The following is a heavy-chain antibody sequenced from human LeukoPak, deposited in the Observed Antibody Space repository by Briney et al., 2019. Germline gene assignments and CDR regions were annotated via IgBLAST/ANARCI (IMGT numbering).Heavy chain of an antibody. V-gene: IGHV4-30-2*01. CDR3: ASQGVNWGSLDY. D-gene: IGHD7-27*01. CDR1: GGSISSGGYY. CDR2: IFHSGST. J-gene: IGHJ4*02. Sequence: PSETLSLTCTVSGGSISSGGYYWSWIRQPPGKGLEWIGYIFHSGSTYYNPSLKSRVTISVDRSKNQFSLKLSSVTAADTAVYYCASQGVNWGSLDYWGQGTLVTVSS.